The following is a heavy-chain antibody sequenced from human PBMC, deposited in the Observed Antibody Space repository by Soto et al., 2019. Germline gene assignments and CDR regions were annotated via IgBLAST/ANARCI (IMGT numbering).Heavy chain of an antibody. CDR2: IIPIFGTA. CDR3: ARGSSSWMGSWFDP. CDR1: GGTFSSYA. J-gene: IGHJ5*02. Sequence: QVQLVQSGAEVKKPGSSVKVSCKASGGTFSSYAISWVRQAPGQGLEWVGGIIPIFGTANYAQKFQGRVTITADESTSKAYMELSSLRSEDTAVYYCARGSSSWMGSWFDPWGQGTLVTVSS. D-gene: IGHD6-13*01. V-gene: IGHV1-69*01.